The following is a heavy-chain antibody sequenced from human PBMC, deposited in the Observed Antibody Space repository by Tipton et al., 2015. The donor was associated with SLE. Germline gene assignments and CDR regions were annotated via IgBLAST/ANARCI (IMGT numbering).Heavy chain of an antibody. CDR1: GFTFSNYA. Sequence: GSLRLSCAASGFTFSNYAMSWVRQAPGKGLEWVSAITGSGDRTYYIDSVKGRLTISRDNAKNTLYLQMRSLRVEDTGIYYCARAPTISVAGTTDPFGMDVWGPGTRVTVSS. V-gene: IGHV3-23*01. CDR2: ITGSGDRT. J-gene: IGHJ6*02. D-gene: IGHD6-19*01. CDR3: ARAPTISVAGTTDPFGMDV.